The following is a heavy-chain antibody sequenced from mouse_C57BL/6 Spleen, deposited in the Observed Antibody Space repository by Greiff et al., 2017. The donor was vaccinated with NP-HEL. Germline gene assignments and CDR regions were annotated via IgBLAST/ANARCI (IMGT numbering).Heavy chain of an antibody. J-gene: IGHJ2*01. Sequence: VQLQQSGTVLARPGASVKMSCKTSGYTFTSYWMHWVKQRPGQGLEWIGAIYPGNSDTSYNQKFKGKAKLTAVTSASTAYMELSSLTNEDSAVYYCTRELANWDLFDYWGQGTTLTVSS. CDR1: GYTFTSYW. CDR3: TRELANWDLFDY. D-gene: IGHD4-1*01. V-gene: IGHV1-5*01. CDR2: IYPGNSDT.